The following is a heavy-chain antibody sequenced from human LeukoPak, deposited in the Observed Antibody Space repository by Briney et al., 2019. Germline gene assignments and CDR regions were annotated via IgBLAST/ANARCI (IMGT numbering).Heavy chain of an antibody. D-gene: IGHD5-12*01. V-gene: IGHV4-59*01. CDR1: GGSISSYY. J-gene: IGHJ3*02. CDR3: ARVNWSGYDFRGAFDI. CDR2: IYYSGST. Sequence: SETLSLTCTVSGGSISSYYWSWIRQPPGKGLEWIGFIYYSGSTNYNPSLKSRVTISVDTSKNQFSLKLSSVTAADTAVYYCARVNWSGYDFRGAFDIWGQGTMVTVSS.